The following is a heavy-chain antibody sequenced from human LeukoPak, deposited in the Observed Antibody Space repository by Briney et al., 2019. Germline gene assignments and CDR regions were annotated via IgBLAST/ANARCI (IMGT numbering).Heavy chain of an antibody. CDR1: GFTFSSYA. J-gene: IGHJ4*02. V-gene: IGHV3-23*01. CDR3: AKDLIPITLYYFDY. D-gene: IGHD3-16*01. Sequence: QAGGSLRLSCAASGFTFSSYAMSWVRQAPGKGLEWVSAISGSGGSTYYADSVKGRFTISRDNSKNTLYLQMNSLRAEDTAVYYCAKDLIPITLYYFDYWGQGTLVTVSS. CDR2: ISGSGGST.